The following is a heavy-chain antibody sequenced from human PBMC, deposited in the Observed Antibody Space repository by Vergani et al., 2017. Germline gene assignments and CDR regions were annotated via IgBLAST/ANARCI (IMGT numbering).Heavy chain of an antibody. V-gene: IGHV4-59*12. D-gene: IGHD3-22*01. CDR3: ARYYSSGYPYNWFDP. CDR2: IYYSGST. CDR1: GGSFNTYY. Sequence: QVQLEESGPGLVKPSETLSLTCTVSGGSFNTYYWSWIRQSPGKGLEWIGYIYYSGSTNYNPSFKNRVTMSVDTSKNQFSLKLNSVTAADTAVYYCARYYSSGYPYNWFDPWGQGTLVTVSS. J-gene: IGHJ5*02.